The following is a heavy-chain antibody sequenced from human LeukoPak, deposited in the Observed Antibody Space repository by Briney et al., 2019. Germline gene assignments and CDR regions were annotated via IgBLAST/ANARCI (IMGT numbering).Heavy chain of an antibody. Sequence: GGSLRLSCAASGFTFSSYSMNWVRQAPGKGLEWVSSISSSSSYIYYADSVKGRFTISRDNSKNTLYLQMNSLRAEDTAVYYCARDRGGGHMDVWAKGPRSPSP. D-gene: IGHD2-15*01. V-gene: IGHV3-21*01. CDR1: GFTFSSYS. CDR3: ARDRGGGHMDV. J-gene: IGHJ6*03. CDR2: ISSSSSYI.